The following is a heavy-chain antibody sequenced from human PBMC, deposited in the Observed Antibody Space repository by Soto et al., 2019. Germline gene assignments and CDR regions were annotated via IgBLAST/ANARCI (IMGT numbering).Heavy chain of an antibody. D-gene: IGHD4-17*01. V-gene: IGHV4-31*03. Sequence: QVQLQESGPGLVKPSQTLSLTCTVSGGSISSGGYYWSWIRQHPGKGLEWIGYIYYSGSTYYNPSLKSRVTISVDTSKNQFSLKLSSVTAADTAVYYCARVSTVTTSADAFDIWGQGTMVTVSS. J-gene: IGHJ3*02. CDR2: IYYSGST. CDR1: GGSISSGGYY. CDR3: ARVSTVTTSADAFDI.